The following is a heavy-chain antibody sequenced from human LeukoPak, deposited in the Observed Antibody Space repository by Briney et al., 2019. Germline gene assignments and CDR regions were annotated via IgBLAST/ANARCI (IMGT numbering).Heavy chain of an antibody. CDR3: ARARASGSYYQALGY. Sequence: GGSLRLSCAASGFTFSSYSMDWVRQAPGKGLEWVSYTSSSSSTIKYADSVRGRFTISRDNAENSLYLQMNSLRDEDTAVYYCARARASGSYYQALGYWGQGTLVTVSS. D-gene: IGHD3-10*01. CDR2: TSSSSSTI. CDR1: GFTFSSYS. J-gene: IGHJ4*02. V-gene: IGHV3-48*02.